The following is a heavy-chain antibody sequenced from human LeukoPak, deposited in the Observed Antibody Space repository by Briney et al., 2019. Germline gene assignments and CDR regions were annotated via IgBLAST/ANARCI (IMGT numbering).Heavy chain of an antibody. J-gene: IGHJ6*04. CDR3: ARDQRYCSGGSCWGPLGDV. D-gene: IGHD2-15*01. CDR1: RDSVSSNSAA. Sequence: TQTLSLTCAISRDSVSSNSAAWNWIRQSPSRGLEWLGRTYYRSKWYNDYAVSVKSRITINPDTSKNQFSLQLNSVTPEDTAVYYCARDQRYCSGGSCWGPLGDVWGKGTTVTVSS. V-gene: IGHV6-1*01. CDR2: TYYRSKWYN.